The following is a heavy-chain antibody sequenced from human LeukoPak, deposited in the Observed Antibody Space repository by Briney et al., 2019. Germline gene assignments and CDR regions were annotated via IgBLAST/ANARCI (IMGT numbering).Heavy chain of an antibody. CDR1: GFTFSDYT. D-gene: IGHD6-13*01. J-gene: IGHJ4*02. CDR2: SRNKANSYTT. V-gene: IGHV3-72*01. Sequence: PGGSLRLSCAASGFTFSDYTMNWVRQAPGKGLEWVGRSRNKANSYTTQYAASVKGRFTISRDDSKSSLYLQMNSLKTEDTSVYYCTRVYSSDWSGSYFDYWGQGTPVTVSS. CDR3: TRVYSSDWSGSYFDY.